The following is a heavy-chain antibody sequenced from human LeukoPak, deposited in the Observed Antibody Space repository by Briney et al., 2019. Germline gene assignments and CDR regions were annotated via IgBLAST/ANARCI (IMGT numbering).Heavy chain of an antibody. V-gene: IGHV1-3*01. Sequence: ASVKVSCKAAGFTFIYDVNWVRQAAGQRPEWMGWINAGNGNTKYSQKFQGRVTITRDTSASTAYMELSSLTSEDTAVYYCARGPRAAADDYWGQGTLVTVSS. CDR2: INAGNGNT. CDR1: GFTFIYD. CDR3: ARGPRAAADDY. J-gene: IGHJ4*02. D-gene: IGHD6-13*01.